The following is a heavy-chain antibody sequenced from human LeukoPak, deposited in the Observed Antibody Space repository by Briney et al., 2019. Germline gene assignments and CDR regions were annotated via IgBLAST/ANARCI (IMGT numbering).Heavy chain of an antibody. V-gene: IGHV1-8*01. CDR1: GYTFTSYD. D-gene: IGHD3-3*01. CDR2: MNPNSGNT. CDR3: ARDLLRFLEWLPSGAFDI. Sequence: ASVKVSCKASGYTFTSYDINWVRQATGQGLEWMGWMNPNSGNTGYAQKFQGRVTMTRNTSISTAYMELGSLRAEDTAVYYCARDLLRFLEWLPSGAFDIWGQGTMVTVSS. J-gene: IGHJ3*02.